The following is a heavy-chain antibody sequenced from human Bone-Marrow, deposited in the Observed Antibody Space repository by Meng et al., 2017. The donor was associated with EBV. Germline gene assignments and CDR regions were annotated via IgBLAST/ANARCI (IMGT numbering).Heavy chain of an antibody. Sequence: QVQLVESGGXVVKPGGSXRLSCAGSGFIFSDYYMTWIRQAPGKGLEYLSYISSGSNDIIYADSVKGRFTISRDNAKKSLYLQMNSLRVEDAAVYYCARGAITPFDYWGQGTLVTVSS. CDR2: ISSGSNDI. CDR3: ARGAITPFDY. CDR1: GFIFSDYY. V-gene: IGHV3-11*05. D-gene: IGHD5-12*01. J-gene: IGHJ4*02.